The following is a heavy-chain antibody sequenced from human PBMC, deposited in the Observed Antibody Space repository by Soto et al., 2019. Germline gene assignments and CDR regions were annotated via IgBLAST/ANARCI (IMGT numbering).Heavy chain of an antibody. D-gene: IGHD2-15*01. CDR3: ARDDVLCDGGRCYGVPLDL. CDR1: GFTVSSKY. V-gene: IGHV3-66*01. Sequence: GGSLRLSCAASGFTVSSKYMSWVRQAPGKGLEWVSLIQSGGPTYYADSVKGRFTISRDTSENTLHLQMDSLRAEDTAVYYCARDDVLCDGGRCYGVPLDLWGKVTTVTVSS. J-gene: IGHJ6*04. CDR2: IQSGGPT.